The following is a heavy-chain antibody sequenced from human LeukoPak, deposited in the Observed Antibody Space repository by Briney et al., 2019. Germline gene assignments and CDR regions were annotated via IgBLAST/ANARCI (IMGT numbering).Heavy chain of an antibody. CDR1: GYTFTSYG. V-gene: IGHV1-18*01. CDR2: ISAYNGNT. J-gene: IGHJ4*02. Sequence: GASVKVSCKASGYTFTSYGISWVRQAPGQGLEWMGWISAYNGNTNYAQKLQGRVTMTRDTSTSTVYMELSSLRSEDTAVYYCARAQAQAYGSGSYYIPVISGFDYWGQGTLVTVSS. D-gene: IGHD3-10*01. CDR3: ARAQAQAYGSGSYYIPVISGFDY.